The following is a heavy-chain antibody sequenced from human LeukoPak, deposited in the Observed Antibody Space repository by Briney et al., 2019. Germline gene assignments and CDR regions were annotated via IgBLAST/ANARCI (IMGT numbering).Heavy chain of an antibody. Sequence: ASVKVSCKASGYTFTSYDINWVRQATGQGLEWMGWMNPNSGNTGYAQKFQGRVTMTRITSISTAYMELSSLRSEDTAVYYCARDHGVAVAGTYYYGMDVWGQGTTVTVSS. J-gene: IGHJ6*02. CDR2: MNPNSGNT. CDR1: GYTFTSYD. D-gene: IGHD6-19*01. V-gene: IGHV1-8*01. CDR3: ARDHGVAVAGTYYYGMDV.